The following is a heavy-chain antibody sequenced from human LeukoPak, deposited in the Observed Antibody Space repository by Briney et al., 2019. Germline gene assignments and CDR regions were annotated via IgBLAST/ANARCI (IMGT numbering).Heavy chain of an antibody. CDR3: AKAVLYYGDFDY. Sequence: GGSLRLSCAASGLTFSIYAMSWVRQAPGKGLEWVSAISGSGGSPYYADSVKGRFTISRDNSRNTLFLQMKSLRAEDTAVYYCAKAVLYYGDFDYWGQGTLVTVSP. CDR1: GLTFSIYA. CDR2: ISGSGGSP. J-gene: IGHJ4*02. V-gene: IGHV3-23*01. D-gene: IGHD3-22*01.